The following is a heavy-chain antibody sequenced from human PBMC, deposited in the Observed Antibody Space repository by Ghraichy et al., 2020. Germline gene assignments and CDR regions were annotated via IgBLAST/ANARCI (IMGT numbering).Heavy chain of an antibody. Sequence: GVLRLSCAASGFTFSSYDMHWVRQATGKGLEWVSTIDSAGDTYYPGSVKGRFTISRENAKNSLYLQLHSLRAGDTAVYYCVRGYCSGGTCPYYYYGMDVWGQGTTVTVSS. CDR1: GFTFSSYD. CDR2: IDSAGDT. J-gene: IGHJ6*02. CDR3: VRGYCSGGTCPYYYYGMDV. V-gene: IGHV3-13*01. D-gene: IGHD2-15*01.